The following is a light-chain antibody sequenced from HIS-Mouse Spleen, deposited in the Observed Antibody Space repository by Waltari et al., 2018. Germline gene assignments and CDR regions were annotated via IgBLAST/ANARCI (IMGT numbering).Light chain of an antibody. CDR1: SSYVGGYNY. CDR2: DDS. V-gene: IGLV2-11*01. Sequence: QSALTQPRSVSGSPGQSVTISCTGTSSYVGGYNYVSWYHQHPGKAPKRMIYDDSKRPSGVRDRFTGSNSGNRAPLTSSGLQAGDEAGYNCCAYAGSYTWVYCGGTKLTVL. CDR3: CAYAGSYTWV. J-gene: IGLJ3*02.